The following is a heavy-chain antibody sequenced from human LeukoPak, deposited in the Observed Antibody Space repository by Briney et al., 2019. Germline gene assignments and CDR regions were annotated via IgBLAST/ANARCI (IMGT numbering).Heavy chain of an antibody. CDR1: GGSLSGYY. Sequence: SETLSLTCAVYGGSLSGYYWSWIRQPPGKGLEWIGEINHSGSTNYNPSLKSRVTISVDTSKNQFSLKLSSVTAADTAVYYCAVSSLGYYYGMDVWGQGTTVTVSS. J-gene: IGHJ6*02. CDR2: INHSGST. V-gene: IGHV4-34*01. D-gene: IGHD6-13*01. CDR3: AVSSLGYYYGMDV.